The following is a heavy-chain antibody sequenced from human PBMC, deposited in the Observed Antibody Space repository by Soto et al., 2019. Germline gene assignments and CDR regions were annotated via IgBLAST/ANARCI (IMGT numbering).Heavy chain of an antibody. J-gene: IGHJ4*02. V-gene: IGHV3-30-3*01. Sequence: ESGGGVVQPGRSLRLSCAASGFTFSSYAMHWVRQAPGKGLEWVAVISYDGSNKYYADSVKGRFTISRDNSKNTLYLQMNSLRAEDTAVYYCARGSIDLLAHYDFWSGYPPFDYWGQGTLVTVSS. CDR3: ARGSIDLLAHYDFWSGYPPFDY. D-gene: IGHD3-3*01. CDR1: GFTFSSYA. CDR2: ISYDGSNK.